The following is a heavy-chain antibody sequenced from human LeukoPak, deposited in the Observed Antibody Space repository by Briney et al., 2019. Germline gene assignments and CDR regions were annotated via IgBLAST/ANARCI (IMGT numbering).Heavy chain of an antibody. D-gene: IGHD4-17*01. V-gene: IGHV1-69*13. J-gene: IGHJ4*02. CDR3: ATAPGTTIPFLY. Sequence: SVKVSCKASGGTFSSYAISWVRQAPGQGLEWMGGIIPIFGTANYAQKFQGRVTITADESTSTAYMELSSLRSEDTAVYYCATAPGTTIPFLYWGQGTLVTVSS. CDR1: GGTFSSYA. CDR2: IIPIFGTA.